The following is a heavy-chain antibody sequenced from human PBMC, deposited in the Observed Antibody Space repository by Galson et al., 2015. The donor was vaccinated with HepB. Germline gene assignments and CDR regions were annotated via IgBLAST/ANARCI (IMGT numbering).Heavy chain of an antibody. Sequence: SLRLSCAASGFTFSNYDMSWIRQAPGKGLEWVSYIPSRVSYTWYADSVQGRFTISRDNAKNSLYLQMNSLGAEDTAVYFCVRDPVETREFDYWGQGTLFTVSS. CDR2: IPSRVSYT. CDR3: VRDPVETREFDY. J-gene: IGHJ4*02. CDR1: GFTFSNYD. V-gene: IGHV3-11*05.